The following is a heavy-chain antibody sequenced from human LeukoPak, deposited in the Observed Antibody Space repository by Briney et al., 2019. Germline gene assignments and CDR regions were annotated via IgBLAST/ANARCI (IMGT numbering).Heavy chain of an antibody. D-gene: IGHD4-17*01. Sequence: SETLSLTCAVSGVSFNDYYWSWVRQTPGKGLEWIGEINHSGYTNDRPFLKSRVTLSINTSRKQFSLNLRSVTVADTGIYYCTRMTTGHDYWGQGTLVTVSS. CDR3: TRMTTGHDY. V-gene: IGHV4-34*01. CDR1: GVSFNDYY. J-gene: IGHJ4*02. CDR2: INHSGYT.